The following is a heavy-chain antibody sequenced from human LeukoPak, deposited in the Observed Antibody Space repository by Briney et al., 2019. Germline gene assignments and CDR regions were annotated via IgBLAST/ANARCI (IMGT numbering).Heavy chain of an antibody. J-gene: IGHJ6*03. D-gene: IGHD6-13*01. Sequence: GGSLRLSCAASGFTFSNYGMSWVRQAPGKWLEWVSSINGSGGSTYYADSVKGRFTISRDNSKNTLYLQMNSLSAEDAAIYYCAKRGSSIYCWSSPGPHYYYYMEVSGRGTTVTVS. V-gene: IGHV3-23*01. CDR3: AKRGSSIYCWSSPGPHYYYYMEV. CDR1: GFTFSNYG. CDR2: INGSGGST.